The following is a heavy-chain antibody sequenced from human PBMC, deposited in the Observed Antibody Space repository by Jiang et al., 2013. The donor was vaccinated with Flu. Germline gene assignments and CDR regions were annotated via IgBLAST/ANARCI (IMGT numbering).Heavy chain of an antibody. Sequence: PGLVMPSQTLSLTCTVSGDSMSGTGYSWSWIRQSPGKGLEWIGCIFYSGDIYYNPSLKSRTSISADTPKNQFSLKLSAVTAADTAVYYCARGSNIEFLTGHENFRYWGQGSLVTVSS. CDR1: GDSMSGTGYS. V-gene: IGHV4-30-4*07. J-gene: IGHJ1*01. CDR2: IFYSGDI. CDR3: ARGSNIEFLTGHENFRY. D-gene: IGHD3-9*01.